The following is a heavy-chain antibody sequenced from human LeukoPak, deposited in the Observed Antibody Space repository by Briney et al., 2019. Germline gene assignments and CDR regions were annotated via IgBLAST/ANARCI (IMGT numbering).Heavy chain of an antibody. J-gene: IGHJ6*03. V-gene: IGHV4-39*07. Sequence: SETLSLTCVVSGGSISSTSYYWGWIRQPPGKGLEWIGSIYYSGSTYYSPSLKSRVTISVDTSKNQFSLKLSSVTAADTAVYYCARDIAVAGTSLYFMDVSGKGTTVTVSS. D-gene: IGHD6-19*01. CDR1: GGSISSTSYY. CDR3: ARDIAVAGTSLYFMDV. CDR2: IYYSGST.